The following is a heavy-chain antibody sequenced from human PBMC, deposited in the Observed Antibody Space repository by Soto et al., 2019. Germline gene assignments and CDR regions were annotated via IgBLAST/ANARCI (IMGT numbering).Heavy chain of an antibody. D-gene: IGHD4-17*01. J-gene: IGHJ6*02. V-gene: IGHV5-51*01. CDR1: GYSFTSYW. Sequence: GESLKISCKGSGYSFTSYWIGWVRQMPGKGLEWMGIIYPGDSDTRYSPSFQGQVTISADKSISTAYLQWSSLEASDTAMYYCARQGSTTTDYYGMDVWGQGTTVTVSS. CDR2: IYPGDSDT. CDR3: ARQGSTTTDYYGMDV.